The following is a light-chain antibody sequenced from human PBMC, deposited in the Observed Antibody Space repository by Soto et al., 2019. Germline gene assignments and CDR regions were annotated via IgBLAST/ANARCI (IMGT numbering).Light chain of an antibody. J-gene: IGLJ2*01. CDR2: DVS. CDR3: NSFTTSSTLL. V-gene: IGLV2-11*01. CDR1: SGDGDGYDY. Sequence: QSALTQPRSVSGSPGQSVTISCTGTSGDGDGYDYVSWYQQHPGKAPKVLVYDVSKRPSGVPDRFSGSRSGNTASLTISGLRAEDEADYYCNSFTTSSTLLFGGGTKLTVL.